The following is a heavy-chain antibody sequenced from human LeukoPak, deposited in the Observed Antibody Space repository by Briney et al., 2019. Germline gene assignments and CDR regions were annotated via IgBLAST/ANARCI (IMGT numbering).Heavy chain of an antibody. J-gene: IGHJ4*02. CDR1: GFTFSDYY. Sequence: QSGGSLRLSCAASGFTFSDYYMIWIRQAPGKGLEWVAIIWYDGSNYSYADSVKGRFTISRDNSHNTLYLQMTRLRAEDTAVYSCAKDRGGLYAGWGQGTLVTVSS. D-gene: IGHD2/OR15-2a*01. CDR2: IWYDGSNY. CDR3: AKDRGGLYAG. V-gene: IGHV3-33*06.